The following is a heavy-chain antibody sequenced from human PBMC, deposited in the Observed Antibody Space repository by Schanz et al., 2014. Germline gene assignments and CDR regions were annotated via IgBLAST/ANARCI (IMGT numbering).Heavy chain of an antibody. D-gene: IGHD3-22*01. CDR1: GFTFSSFA. V-gene: IGHV3-30*04. J-gene: IGHJ6*02. CDR2: ISHDGSNK. CDR3: AKDHFGHYDSSGCSDCYYYGMDV. Sequence: VQLVESGGGLVQPGGSLRLSCAASGFTFSSFAMHWVRQAPGKGLEWVAVISHDGSNKKYADSVKGRFTISRDNSKNTLFLQVNSLRAEDTAVYYCAKDHFGHYDSSGCSDCYYYGMDVWGQGTTVTVSS.